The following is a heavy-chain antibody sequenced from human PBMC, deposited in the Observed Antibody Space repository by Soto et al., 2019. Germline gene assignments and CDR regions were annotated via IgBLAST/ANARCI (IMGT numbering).Heavy chain of an antibody. V-gene: IGHV3-21*01. D-gene: IGHD3-22*01. J-gene: IGHJ3*02. CDR3: ARDFLDYYDSSGYPDAFDI. Sequence: PGGSLRLSCAASGFTFSSYSMNWVRQAPGKGLEWVSSISSSSYIYYADSVKGRFTISRDNAKNSLYLQMNSLRAEDTAVYYCARDFLDYYDSSGYPDAFDIWGQGTMVT. CDR1: GFTFSSYS. CDR2: ISSSSYI.